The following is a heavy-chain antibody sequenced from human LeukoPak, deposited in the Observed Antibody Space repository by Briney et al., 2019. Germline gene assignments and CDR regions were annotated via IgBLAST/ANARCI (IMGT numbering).Heavy chain of an antibody. V-gene: IGHV3-30*14. CDR2: ISFDGTDA. CDR3: ARRAGGYSHPYDY. CDR1: GFTFSSYA. J-gene: IGHJ4*02. Sequence: PGGSLRLSCAASGFTFSSYAIHWVRQAPGKGLEWVAVISFDGTDAFYADSVKGRFTISRDNSKNTLYLQMNSLRAEDTTVYYCARRAGGYSHPYDYWGQGILVTVSS. D-gene: IGHD4-23*01.